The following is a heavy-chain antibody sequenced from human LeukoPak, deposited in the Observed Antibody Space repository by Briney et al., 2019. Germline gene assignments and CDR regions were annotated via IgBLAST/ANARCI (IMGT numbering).Heavy chain of an antibody. D-gene: IGHD2-15*01. Sequence: SETPSLTCTVSGGSISNYYWSWIRQPPGKGLEWIGYIYYSGSTNYIPSLKSRVSLSLDTSKSQFSLKLSSVTAADTAVYYCARHSVWGYCSGGTCYGAFDYWGQGTLVTVSS. CDR2: IYYSGST. J-gene: IGHJ4*02. V-gene: IGHV4-59*08. CDR1: GGSISNYY. CDR3: ARHSVWGYCSGGTCYGAFDY.